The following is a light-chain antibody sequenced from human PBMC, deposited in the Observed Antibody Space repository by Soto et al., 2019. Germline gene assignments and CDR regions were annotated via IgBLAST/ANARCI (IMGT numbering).Light chain of an antibody. V-gene: IGLV1-40*01. CDR3: QSYDRSLSGSRV. Sequence: QTVVTQPPSVSGAPGQRVTISCTGSSSNIGAGYDVHWYQQLPGTAPKLLIYGNSNRPSGVPDRFSGSKSGTSASLAITGLQAEDEADSYCQSYDRSLSGSRVFGTGTKLTVL. CDR2: GNS. CDR1: SSNIGAGYD. J-gene: IGLJ1*01.